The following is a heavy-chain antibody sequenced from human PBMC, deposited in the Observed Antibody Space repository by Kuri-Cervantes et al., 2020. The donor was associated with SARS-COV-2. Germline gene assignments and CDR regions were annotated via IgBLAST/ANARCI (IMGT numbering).Heavy chain of an antibody. CDR3: STGTTVATGGYYYYYMDV. Sequence: ASVKVSCKASGYTFTGYYMHWVRQAPGQGLEWMGWINPNSGGTNYAQKFQGRVTMTRDTSISTAYMELSSLRSEDTAVYYCSTGTTVATGGYYYYYMDVWGKGTTVTVSS. V-gene: IGHV1-2*02. CDR2: INPNSGGT. J-gene: IGHJ6*03. CDR1: GYTFTGYY. D-gene: IGHD4-17*01.